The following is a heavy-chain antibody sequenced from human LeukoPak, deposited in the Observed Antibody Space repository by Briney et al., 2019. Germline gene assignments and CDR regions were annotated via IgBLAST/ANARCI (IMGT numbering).Heavy chain of an antibody. D-gene: IGHD2-15*01. CDR1: GGTFSSYA. J-gene: IGHJ6*04. V-gene: IGHV1-69*05. Sequence: SAKVSCKASGGTFSSYAISWVRQAPGQGLEWMGRIIPIFGTANYAQKFQGRVTITTDESTSTAYMELSSLRSEDTAVYYCARGDCSGGSCYSDVWGKGTTVTVSS. CDR3: ARGDCSGGSCYSDV. CDR2: IIPIFGTA.